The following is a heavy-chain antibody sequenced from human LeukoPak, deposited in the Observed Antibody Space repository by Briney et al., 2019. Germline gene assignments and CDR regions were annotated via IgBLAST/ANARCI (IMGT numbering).Heavy chain of an antibody. Sequence: GGSLRLSCAASGFTFSSYGMHWVRQAPGKGLEWVAVIWYNGNYKYYADSVKGRFTISRDNSKSTLDLQMTSVGVEDPAVFCCARALSGVLSAAVGGDAFDIWGQGTMVRVSS. J-gene: IGHJ3*02. D-gene: IGHD3-16*01. CDR2: IWYNGNYK. CDR1: GFTFSSYG. CDR3: ARALSGVLSAAVGGDAFDI. V-gene: IGHV3-33*01.